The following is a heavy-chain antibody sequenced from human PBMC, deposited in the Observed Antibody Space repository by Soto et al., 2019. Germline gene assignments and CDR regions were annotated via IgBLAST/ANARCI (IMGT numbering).Heavy chain of an antibody. D-gene: IGHD2-2*01. V-gene: IGHV3-74*01. CDR3: ARDTNGLHY. CDR1: GLIFSNYK. CDR2: INTDGSIT. Sequence: EVQLVESGGGLVQPGGSLRLSCAASGLIFSNYKMPWVRQAPGKGLVWVSRINTDGSITDYADSVKGRFTVSRDNAKNTMYLQMNSLTVDDTAVYFCARDTNGLHYWGQGTLVTVSS. J-gene: IGHJ4*02.